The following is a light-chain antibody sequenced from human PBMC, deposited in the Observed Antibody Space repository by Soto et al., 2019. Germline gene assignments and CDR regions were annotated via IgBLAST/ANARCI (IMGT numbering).Light chain of an antibody. CDR1: QSVSTN. CDR2: DAS. J-gene: IGKJ1*01. V-gene: IGKV3-15*01. CDR3: HQYTNWLRT. Sequence: EVVMTQSPATLSVSPGERATLSCRASQSVSTNLAWYQQKPGQAPRLLIYDASTRATGIPARFSGSGSGTEFTLTISSLQSEDFAVYYCHQYTNWLRTFGQGTKVEIK.